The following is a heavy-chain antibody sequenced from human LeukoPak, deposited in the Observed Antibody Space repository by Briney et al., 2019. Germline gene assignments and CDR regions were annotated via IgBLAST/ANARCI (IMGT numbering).Heavy chain of an antibody. J-gene: IGHJ4*02. D-gene: IGHD4-23*01. Sequence: SETLSLTCAVSGGSISSSNWWSWVRQPPGKGLEWIGEIYHSGSTNYNPSLKSRVTISVDKSKNQFSLKLSSVTAADTAVYYCARTTVVTRALYYFDYWGQGTLVTVSS. CDR1: GGSISSSNW. CDR2: IYHSGST. V-gene: IGHV4-4*02. CDR3: ARTTVVTRALYYFDY.